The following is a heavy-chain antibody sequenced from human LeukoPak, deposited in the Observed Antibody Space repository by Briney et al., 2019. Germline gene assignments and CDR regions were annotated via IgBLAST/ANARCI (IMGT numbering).Heavy chain of an antibody. CDR1: GGSITSYY. CDR2: IYTSGST. V-gene: IGHV4-59*01. CDR3: ARGRGPDYDYYYMDV. Sequence: SETLSLICIVSGGSITSYYWSWVRQPPGKGLEWIGGIYTSGSTKYNPSLKSRVTISVDTSKNQFSLRLSSVAAADTAVYYCARGRGPDYDYYYMDVWGKGTTVTVSS. J-gene: IGHJ6*03.